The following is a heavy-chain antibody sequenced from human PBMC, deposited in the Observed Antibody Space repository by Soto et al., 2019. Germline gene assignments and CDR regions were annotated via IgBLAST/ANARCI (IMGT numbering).Heavy chain of an antibody. CDR3: AKQAGYSSDPFDY. V-gene: IGHV3-23*01. D-gene: IGHD6-19*01. Sequence: GGSLPLSCAASVFTFNTYAMSWVRQAPGKGLEWVSSVSGGGARPYYADSVKGRFTISRDNSKNTLYLQMNSLRAEDTAVYYCAKQAGYSSDPFDYWGQGALVTVSS. CDR2: VSGGGARP. J-gene: IGHJ4*02. CDR1: VFTFNTYA.